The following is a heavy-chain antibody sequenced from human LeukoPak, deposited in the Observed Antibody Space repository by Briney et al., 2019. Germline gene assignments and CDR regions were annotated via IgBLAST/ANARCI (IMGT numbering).Heavy chain of an antibody. CDR1: GDSISNSHW. V-gene: IGHV4-4*02. CDR3: ARLTAVAGTGKYFDC. Sequence: SETLSLTCAVSGDSISNSHWWSWVRQPPGKGPEWIGVIYLTGDTDYNPSLKSRVTISVDTSKNQFSLKLSSVTAADTAVYYCARLTAVAGTGKYFDCWGQGTLVTVSS. D-gene: IGHD6-19*01. CDR2: IYLTGDT. J-gene: IGHJ4*02.